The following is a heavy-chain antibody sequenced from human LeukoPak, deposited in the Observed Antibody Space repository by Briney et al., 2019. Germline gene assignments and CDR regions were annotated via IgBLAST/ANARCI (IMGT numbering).Heavy chain of an antibody. V-gene: IGHV3-21*01. D-gene: IGHD3-9*01. Sequence: PGGSLRLSCAASGFTFSSYSMTWVRQAPGKGLEWVSSISSSSYIYYADSVKGRFTISRDNAKNSLYLRMNSLRAEDTAVYYCARDSPIYMDVWGKGTTVTVSS. CDR2: ISSSSYI. CDR1: GFTFSSYS. J-gene: IGHJ6*03. CDR3: ARDSPIYMDV.